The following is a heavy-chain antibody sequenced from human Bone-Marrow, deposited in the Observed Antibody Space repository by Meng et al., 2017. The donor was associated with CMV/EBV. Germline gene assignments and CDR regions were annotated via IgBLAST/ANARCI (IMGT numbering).Heavy chain of an antibody. CDR3: AREGDIVVVPAAARYYYYGMDV. V-gene: IGHV1-2*02. D-gene: IGHD2-2*01. CDR1: GYTFTGYY. J-gene: IGHJ6*02. CDR2: INPNSGGT. Sequence: ASVKVSCKASGYTFTGYYMHWVRQAPGQGLEWMGWINPNSGGTNYAQKFQGRVTMTRDTSISTAYMELSRLRSDDTAVYYCAREGDIVVVPAAARYYYYGMDVWGQGATVTAP.